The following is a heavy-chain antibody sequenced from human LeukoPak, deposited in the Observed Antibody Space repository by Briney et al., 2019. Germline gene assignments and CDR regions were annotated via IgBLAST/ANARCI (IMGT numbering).Heavy chain of an antibody. V-gene: IGHV4-59*12. Sequence: PSETLSLTCAVSGGSFSSYYWSWIRQPPGKGLEWIGYIYYSGSTNYNPSLKSRVTISVDTSKNQFSLKLSSVTAADTAVYYCARLQTSYDYVWGSYRQPSYYFDYWGQGTLVTVSS. CDR1: GGSFSSYY. J-gene: IGHJ4*02. D-gene: IGHD3-16*02. CDR2: IYYSGST. CDR3: ARLQTSYDYVWGSYRQPSYYFDY.